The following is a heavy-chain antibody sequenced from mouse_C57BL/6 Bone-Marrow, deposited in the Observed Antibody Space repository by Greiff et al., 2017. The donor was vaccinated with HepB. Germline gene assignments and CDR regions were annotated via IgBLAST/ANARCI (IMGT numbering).Heavy chain of an antibody. CDR1: GYTFTSYG. CDR3: ARKDHYYGSSYVYYFDY. J-gene: IGHJ2*01. CDR2: IYPRSGNT. D-gene: IGHD1-1*01. Sequence: VQVVESGAELARPGASVKLSCKASGYTFTSYGISWVKQRTGQGLEWIGEIYPRSGNTYYNEKFKGKATLTADKSSSTAYMELRSLTSEDSAVYFCARKDHYYGSSYVYYFDYWGQGTTLTVSS. V-gene: IGHV1-81*01.